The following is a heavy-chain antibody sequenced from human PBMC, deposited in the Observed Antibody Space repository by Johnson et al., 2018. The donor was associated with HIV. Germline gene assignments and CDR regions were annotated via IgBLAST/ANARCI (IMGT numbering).Heavy chain of an antibody. Sequence: VQLVESGGGLVQPGGSLRLSCAASGFTFSSYAMSWVRQAPGQGLEWVSAISCSGGSKYYADSVKGRFTISRDHSKNTLYLQMNSLSAEDTAVYYCARVEGSDAFDIWGQGTMVTVSS. D-gene: IGHD1-1*01. J-gene: IGHJ3*02. CDR2: ISCSGGSK. V-gene: IGHV3-23*04. CDR1: GFTFSSYA. CDR3: ARVEGSDAFDI.